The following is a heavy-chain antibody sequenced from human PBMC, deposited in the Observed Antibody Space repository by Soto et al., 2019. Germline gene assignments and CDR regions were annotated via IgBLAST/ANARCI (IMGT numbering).Heavy chain of an antibody. CDR2: IDSSSEYI. V-gene: IGHV3-21*01. D-gene: IGHD1-1*01. J-gene: IGHJ4*01. CDR1: GFTFSSCT. Sequence: PGGSLRLSCATSGFTFSSCTMNWVRQAQGKGLEWVSSIDSSSEYIYYADSVRGRFTISRDNAKNSLYLQMNSLRAEDTAVYYCARDQRRTTGTTAYYFDYWGHGTLVTVSS. CDR3: ARDQRRTTGTTAYYFDY.